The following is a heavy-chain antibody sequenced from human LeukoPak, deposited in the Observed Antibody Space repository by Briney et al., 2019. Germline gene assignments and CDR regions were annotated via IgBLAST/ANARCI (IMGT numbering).Heavy chain of an antibody. V-gene: IGHV3-30*02. D-gene: IGHD6-13*01. CDR1: GITFSDYG. CDR3: AKDFLRIAAAGLPGDY. Sequence: GGSLRLSCAASGITFSDYGMHWVRQAPDKGLEWVAFIRYDGSNKYYADSVKGRFTISRDNSKNTLYLQMNSLRAEDTAVYYCAKDFLRIAAAGLPGDYWGQGTLVTVSS. J-gene: IGHJ4*02. CDR2: IRYDGSNK.